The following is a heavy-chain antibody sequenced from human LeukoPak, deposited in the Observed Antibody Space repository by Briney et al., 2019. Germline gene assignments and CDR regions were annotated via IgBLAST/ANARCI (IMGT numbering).Heavy chain of an antibody. CDR3: ARASSGWYANWFDP. Sequence: ASVKISCKASGYTFTGYDMHCVRQAPGQGVEWMGWINPNSGGTNYAQKFQGRVTMTRDTSISTAYMELSRLRSDDTAVYYCARASSGWYANWFDPWGQGTLVTVSS. V-gene: IGHV1-2*02. CDR1: GYTFTGYD. CDR2: INPNSGGT. J-gene: IGHJ5*02. D-gene: IGHD6-19*01.